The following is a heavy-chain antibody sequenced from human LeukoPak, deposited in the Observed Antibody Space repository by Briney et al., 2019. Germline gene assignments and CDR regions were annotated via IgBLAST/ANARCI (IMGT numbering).Heavy chain of an antibody. Sequence: MSGGSLRLSCAASGFTFSSYSMNWVRQAPGKGLEWVSSISSSSSYIYYADSVKGRFTISRDNAKNSLYLQMNSLRAEDTAVYYWAGGVWTGAELDYWGQGTLVTVSS. CDR1: GFTFSSYS. D-gene: IGHD1-26*01. J-gene: IGHJ4*02. V-gene: IGHV3-21*01. CDR3: AGGVWTGAELDY. CDR2: ISSSSSYI.